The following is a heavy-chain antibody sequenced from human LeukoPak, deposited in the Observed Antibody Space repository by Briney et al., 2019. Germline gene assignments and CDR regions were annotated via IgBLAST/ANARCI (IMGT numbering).Heavy chain of an antibody. J-gene: IGHJ3*02. CDR1: GGSISIYY. V-gene: IGHV4-59*01. CDR2: IYYSGST. CDR3: ARDGGNLWNAFDI. D-gene: IGHD4-23*01. Sequence: SETLSLTCTVSGGSISIYYWSWIRQPPGKGLEWIGHIYYSGSTNYNPSLKSRVTISVDTSKNQFSLKLSSVTAADTAVYYCARDGGNLWNAFDIWGQGTMVTVSS.